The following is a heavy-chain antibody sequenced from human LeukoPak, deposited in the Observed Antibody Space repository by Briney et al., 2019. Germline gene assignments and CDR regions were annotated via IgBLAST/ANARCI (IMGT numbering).Heavy chain of an antibody. CDR3: ARDSVAGHLGY. J-gene: IGHJ4*02. CDR1: GGSISSYY. V-gene: IGHV4-59*01. Sequence: PSETLSLTCTVSGGSISSYYWSWIRQPPGKGLEWIGYIYYSGSTNYNPSLKSRVTISVDTSKNQFSLKLSSVTAADTAVYYCARDSVAGHLGYWGQGTLVTVSS. D-gene: IGHD6-19*01. CDR2: IYYSGST.